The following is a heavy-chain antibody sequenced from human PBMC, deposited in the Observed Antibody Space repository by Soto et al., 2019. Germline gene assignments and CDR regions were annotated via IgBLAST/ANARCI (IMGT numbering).Heavy chain of an antibody. CDR3: ARDRSNYDFWSALSDY. Sequence: ASVKVSCKASGYTFTSYGISWVRQAPGQGLEWMGWISAYNGNTNYAQKLQGRVTMTPDTSTSTAYMELRSLRSDDTAVYYCARDRSNYDFWSALSDYWGQGTLVTVS. V-gene: IGHV1-18*04. J-gene: IGHJ4*02. D-gene: IGHD3-3*01. CDR2: ISAYNGNT. CDR1: GYTFTSYG.